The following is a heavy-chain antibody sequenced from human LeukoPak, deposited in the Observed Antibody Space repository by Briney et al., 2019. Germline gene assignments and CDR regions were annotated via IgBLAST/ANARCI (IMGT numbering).Heavy chain of an antibody. CDR3: AREVDYDILTGHVNWFDP. V-gene: IGHV4-61*02. D-gene: IGHD3-9*01. Sequence: SETLSLTCTVSGGSISSGSYYWSWIRQPAGKGLEWIGRIYTSGSTNYNPSLKSRVTISVDTSKNQFSLKLSSVTAADTAVYYCAREVDYDILTGHVNWFDPWGQGTLVTVSS. J-gene: IGHJ5*02. CDR2: IYTSGST. CDR1: GGSISSGSYY.